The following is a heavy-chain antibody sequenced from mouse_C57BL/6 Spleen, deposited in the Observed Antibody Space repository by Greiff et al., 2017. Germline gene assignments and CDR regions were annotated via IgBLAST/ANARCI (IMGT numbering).Heavy chain of an antibody. J-gene: IGHJ2*01. CDR2: IDPSDSYT. CDR3: ARGLLRRYFDY. V-gene: IGHV1-50*01. D-gene: IGHD1-1*01. Sequence: VQLQQPGAELVKPGASVKLSCKASGYTFTSYWMQWVKQRPGQGLEWIGEIDPSDSYTNYNQKFKGKATLTVDTSSSTAYMQLSSLTSEDSAVYYCARGLLRRYFDYWGQGTTLTVSS. CDR1: GYTFTSYW.